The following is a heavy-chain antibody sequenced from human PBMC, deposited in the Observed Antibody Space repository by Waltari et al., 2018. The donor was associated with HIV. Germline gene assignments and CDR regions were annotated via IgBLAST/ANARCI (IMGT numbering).Heavy chain of an antibody. CDR2: ISDRTVRT. D-gene: IGHD6-13*01. Sequence: EMQLLESGGGLVQPGGSLRLSCEASGYPFRSFDLHGVRQALGKGLEWVAGISDRTVRTYYGDSVKGRFTISGDNSKNTLYLQMSSLRVEDTAIYYCAKDEAGAGSPEVWFDPWGQGTLVTVSS. CDR3: AKDEAGAGSPEVWFDP. V-gene: IGHV3-23*01. J-gene: IGHJ5*02. CDR1: GYPFRSFD.